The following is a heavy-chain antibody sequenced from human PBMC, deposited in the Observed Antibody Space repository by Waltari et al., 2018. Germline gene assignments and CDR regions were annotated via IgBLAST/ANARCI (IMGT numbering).Heavy chain of an antibody. CDR3: ARREQRRAFDI. D-gene: IGHD6-25*01. J-gene: IGHJ3*02. V-gene: IGHV4-39*01. CDR2: IYYSGST. Sequence: QLQLQESGPGLVKPSETLSLTCTVSGGSLSSSSYYWGWIRQPPGKGLEWIGSIYYSGSTYYNPSLKSRVTISVDTSKNQFSLKLSSVTAADTAVYYCARREQRRAFDIWGQGTMVTVSS. CDR1: GGSLSSSSYY.